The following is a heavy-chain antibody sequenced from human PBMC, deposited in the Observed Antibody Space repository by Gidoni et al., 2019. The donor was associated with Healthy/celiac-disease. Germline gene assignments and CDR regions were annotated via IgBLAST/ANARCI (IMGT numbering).Heavy chain of an antibody. D-gene: IGHD3-22*01. J-gene: IGHJ5*02. V-gene: IGHV4-59*01. CDR3: ARGLWYYYDSSGPSNWFDP. Sequence: QVQLQESGPGLVKPSETLSLTCTVSGGSISSYYWSWIRQPPGKGLEWIGYIYYSGSTTYNPSLKSRVTISVDTSKNQFSLKLSSVTAADTAVYYCARGLWYYYDSSGPSNWFDPWGQGTLVTVSS. CDR1: GGSISSYY. CDR2: IYYSGST.